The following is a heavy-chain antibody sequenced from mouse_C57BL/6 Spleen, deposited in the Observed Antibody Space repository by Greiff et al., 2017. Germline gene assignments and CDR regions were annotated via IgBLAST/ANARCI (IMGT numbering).Heavy chain of an antibody. CDR1: GYTFTDYE. V-gene: IGHV1-15*01. CDR3: TRCPYYYGSSYDY. J-gene: IGHJ2*01. CDR2: IDPETGGT. Sequence: VQLQQSGAELVRPGASVTLSCKASGYTFTDYEMHWVKQTPVHGLEWIGAIDPETGGTAYNQKFKGKAILTADKSSSTAYMELRSLTSEDSAVYYCTRCPYYYGSSYDYWGQGTTLTVSS. D-gene: IGHD1-1*01.